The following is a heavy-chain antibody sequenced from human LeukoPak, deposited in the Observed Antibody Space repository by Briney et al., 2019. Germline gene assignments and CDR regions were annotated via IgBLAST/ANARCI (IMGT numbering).Heavy chain of an antibody. V-gene: IGHV3-9*03. CDR2: ISWNSGSI. Sequence: PGRSLRLSCAASGFTFDDYAMHWVRQAPGKGLEWVSGISWNSGSIGYADSVKGRFTISRDNAKSTLYLQMNSLRADDMALYYCTRASGYSSGAVYYWGQGTLVTVSS. J-gene: IGHJ4*02. CDR3: TRASGYSSGAVYY. D-gene: IGHD5-18*01. CDR1: GFTFDDYA.